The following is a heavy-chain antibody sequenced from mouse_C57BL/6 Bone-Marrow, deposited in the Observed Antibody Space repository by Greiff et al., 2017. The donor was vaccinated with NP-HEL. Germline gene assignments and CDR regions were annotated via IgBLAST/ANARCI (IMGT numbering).Heavy chain of an antibody. CDR1: GYTFTSYW. D-gene: IGHD2-3*01. V-gene: IGHV1-5*01. J-gene: IGHJ3*01. CDR3: TTIYDGYYTWFAY. CDR2: IYPGNSDT. Sequence: VHVKQSGTVLARPGASVKMSCKTSGYTFTSYWMHWVKQRPGQGLEWIGAIYPGNSDTSYNQKFKGKAKLTAVTSASTAYMELSSLTNEDSAVYYCTTIYDGYYTWFAYWGQGTLVTVSA.